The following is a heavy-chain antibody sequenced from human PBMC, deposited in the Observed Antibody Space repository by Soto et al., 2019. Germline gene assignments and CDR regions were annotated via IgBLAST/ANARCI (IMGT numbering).Heavy chain of an antibody. CDR1: GYTFTGYY. D-gene: IGHD2-15*01. J-gene: IGHJ6*02. CDR3: ARGQTYCSGGSCYPGYYYYYYGMDV. V-gene: IGHV1-2*04. Sequence: GASVKVSCKASGYTFTGYYMHWVRQAPGQGLEWMGWINPNSGGTNYAQKFQGWVTMTRDTSISTAYMELSRLRSDDTAVYYCARGQTYCSGGSCYPGYYYYYYGMDVWGQGTTVTVSS. CDR2: INPNSGGT.